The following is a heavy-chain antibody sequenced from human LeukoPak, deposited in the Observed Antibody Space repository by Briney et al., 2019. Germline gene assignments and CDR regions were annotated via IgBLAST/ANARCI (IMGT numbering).Heavy chain of an antibody. D-gene: IGHD6-19*01. Sequence: GGSLRLSCAASGFTFSSYAMSWVRQAPGKGLEWVSAISGSGGSTYYADSVKGRFTLSRDNSKNTLYLQMNSLRAGDTAVYYCAKDSGYSSGWYFVWGQGTLVTVSS. V-gene: IGHV3-23*01. CDR1: GFTFSSYA. CDR2: ISGSGGST. J-gene: IGHJ4*02. CDR3: AKDSGYSSGWYFV.